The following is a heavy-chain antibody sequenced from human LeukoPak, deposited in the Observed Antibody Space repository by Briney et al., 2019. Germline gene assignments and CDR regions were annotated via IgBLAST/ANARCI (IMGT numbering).Heavy chain of an antibody. J-gene: IGHJ4*02. D-gene: IGHD3-22*01. V-gene: IGHV1-69*05. CDR1: GGTFSSYA. Sequence: SVKVSCKASGGTFSSYAISLVRQAPGRGLEWMGRIIPIFGTANYAQKFQGRVTITTDESTSTAYMELSSLRSEDTAVYYCARECYDSSGYYREYYFDYWGQGTLVTVSS. CDR3: ARECYDSSGYYREYYFDY. CDR2: IIPIFGTA.